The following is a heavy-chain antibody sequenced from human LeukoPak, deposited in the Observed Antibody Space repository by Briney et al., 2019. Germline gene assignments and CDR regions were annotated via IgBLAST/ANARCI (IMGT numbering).Heavy chain of an antibody. CDR1: GYTFTSYY. CDR3: ASFISGDSDGCPLAGSY. J-gene: IGHJ4*02. V-gene: IGHV1-46*03. CDR2: INPSGGST. D-gene: IGHD5-24*01. Sequence: ASVKVSCKASGYTFTSYYMHWVRQAPGQGLEWMGIINPSGGSTSYAQKFQGRVTMTRDTSTSTVYMELSSLRSEDTAVYYCASFISGDSDGCPLAGSYWGQGTLVTVSS.